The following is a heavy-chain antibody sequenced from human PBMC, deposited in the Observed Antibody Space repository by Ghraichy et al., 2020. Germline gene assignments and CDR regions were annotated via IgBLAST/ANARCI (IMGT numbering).Heavy chain of an antibody. Sequence: SVKVSCKASGDTHSSYVISWVRQAPGQGLEWMGRLIPILGVTNYAQKFQGRLAITADTSTSTAYLELGSLKSEDAAIYYCAMSPSYDWLLTDVWGKGTTVIVSS. J-gene: IGHJ6*03. V-gene: IGHV1-69*04. CDR1: GDTHSSYV. CDR3: AMSPSYDWLLTDV. CDR2: LIPILGVT. D-gene: IGHD3-9*01.